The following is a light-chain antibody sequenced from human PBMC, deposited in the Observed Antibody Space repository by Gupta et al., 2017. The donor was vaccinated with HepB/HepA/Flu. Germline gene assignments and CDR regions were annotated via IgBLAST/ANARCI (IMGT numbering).Light chain of an antibody. CDR2: GVS. Sequence: DIVLTQTPLSSSVTLGQPASISCRSSQSLIHSDGNIYFNWIHQKPGQPPRLLIYGVSRRFSGVPDRFSGSGDGPDFTLKIRSGEAEDVGIYYCRQRKHFPSIFGQGTKLEIK. CDR3: RQRKHFPSI. CDR1: QSLIHSDGNIY. V-gene: IGKV2-24*01. J-gene: IGKJ2*02.